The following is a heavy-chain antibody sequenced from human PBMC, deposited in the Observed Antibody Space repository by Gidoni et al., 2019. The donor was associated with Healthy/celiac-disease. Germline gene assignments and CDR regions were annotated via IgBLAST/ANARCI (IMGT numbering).Heavy chain of an antibody. J-gene: IGHJ6*02. CDR3: ARDDPPAVVAYYYGMDV. V-gene: IGHV3-48*01. D-gene: IGHD2-15*01. CDR2: ISSSSSTI. Sequence: GKGLEWVSYISSSSSTIYYADSVEGRFTISRDNAKNSLYLQMNSLRAEDTAVYYCARDDPPAVVAYYYGMDVWGQGTTVTVSS.